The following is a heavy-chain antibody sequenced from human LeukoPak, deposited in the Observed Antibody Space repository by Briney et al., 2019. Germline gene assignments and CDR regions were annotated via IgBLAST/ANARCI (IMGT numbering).Heavy chain of an antibody. Sequence: PGGSLRLSCAASGFTFSSYDMHWVRQATGKGLEWVSAISTAGDTYYPGSVKGRFTISRENAKNSLYLQMNSLRAGDTAVYYCARAGLYGSGSYYNVLDYWGQGTLVTVSS. CDR1: GFTFSSYD. CDR2: ISTAGDT. D-gene: IGHD3-10*01. J-gene: IGHJ4*02. V-gene: IGHV3-13*01. CDR3: ARAGLYGSGSYYNVLDY.